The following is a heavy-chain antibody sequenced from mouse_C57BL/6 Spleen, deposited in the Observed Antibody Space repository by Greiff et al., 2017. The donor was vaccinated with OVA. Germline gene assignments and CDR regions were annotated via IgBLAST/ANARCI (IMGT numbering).Heavy chain of an antibody. CDR3: ARGGLEDYYAMDY. CDR1: GFTFSDYG. CDR2: ISSGSSTI. V-gene: IGHV5-17*01. Sequence: EVQLQESGGGLVKPGGSLKLSCAASGFTFSDYGMHWVRQAPEKGLEWVAYISSGSSTIYYADTVKGRFTISRDNAKNTLFLQMTSLRSEDTAMYYCARGGLEDYYAMDYWGQGTSVTVSS. D-gene: IGHD2-4*01. J-gene: IGHJ4*01.